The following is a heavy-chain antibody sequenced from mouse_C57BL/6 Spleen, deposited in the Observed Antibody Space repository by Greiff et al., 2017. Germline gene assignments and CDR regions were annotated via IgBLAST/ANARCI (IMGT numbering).Heavy chain of an antibody. Sequence: LVRPGASVKLSCTASGYTFTSSGISWVKQRTGQGLEWIGESYPRSGNTYYNEKFTGKATRTADKSSSTAYMELRSLASEDSAVYFCARDPLFGYWGQGTTLTVSS. V-gene: IGHV1-81*01. CDR3: ARDPLFGY. J-gene: IGHJ2*01. CDR2: SYPRSGNT. CDR1: GYTFTSSG.